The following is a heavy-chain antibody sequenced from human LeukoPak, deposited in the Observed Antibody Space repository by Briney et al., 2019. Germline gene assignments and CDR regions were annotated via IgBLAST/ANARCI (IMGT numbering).Heavy chain of an antibody. Sequence: SQTLSLTCTVSGGSISSGGCYWSWIRQHPGKGLEWIGYIYYSGSTYYNPSLKSRVTISVDTSKNQFSLKLSSVTAADTAVYYCAREGAYRSSSADYWGQGTLVTVSS. D-gene: IGHD6-13*01. V-gene: IGHV4-31*03. CDR1: GGSISSGGCY. CDR2: IYYSGST. CDR3: AREGAYRSSSADY. J-gene: IGHJ4*02.